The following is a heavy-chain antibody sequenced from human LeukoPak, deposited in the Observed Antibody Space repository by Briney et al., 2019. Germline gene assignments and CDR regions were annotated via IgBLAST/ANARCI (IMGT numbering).Heavy chain of an antibody. V-gene: IGHV7-4-1*02. D-gene: IGHD5-18*01. CDR2: INTNTGNP. Sequence: ASVKVSCKASGYTFTRYAMDWVRQAPGQGLEWMGWINTNTGNPTYAQGFTGRFVFSLDTSVSTAYLQISSLKAEDTAVYFCARDLRGYSYGLGTTFDYWGQGTLVTVSS. CDR3: ARDLRGYSYGLGTTFDY. CDR1: GYTFTRYA. J-gene: IGHJ4*02.